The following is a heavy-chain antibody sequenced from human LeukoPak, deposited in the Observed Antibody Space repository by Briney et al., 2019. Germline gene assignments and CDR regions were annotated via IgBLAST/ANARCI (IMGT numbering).Heavy chain of an antibody. J-gene: IGHJ4*02. CDR3: ARAVSGYCSGGSCYYLLFDY. CDR1: GYTFTGYY. D-gene: IGHD2-15*01. V-gene: IGHV1-2*06. CDR2: INPNSGGT. Sequence: ASVKVSCKASGYTFTGYYMHWVRQAPGQGLEWMGRINPNSGGTNYAQKFQGRVTMTKDTSISTAYMELSRLRSGDTAVYYCARAVSGYCSGGSCYYLLFDYWDQGTLVTVSS.